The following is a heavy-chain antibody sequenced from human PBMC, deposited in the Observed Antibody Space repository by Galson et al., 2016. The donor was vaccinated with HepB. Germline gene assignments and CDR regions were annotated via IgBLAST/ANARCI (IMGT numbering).Heavy chain of an antibody. J-gene: IGHJ3*02. Sequence: SLRLSCAASGFTSRNFGIHWVRQAPGKGLERVAVVSFDGLNTYYVGSVSGRLTISRDNSKNTAYLQMNYLRPDDTAVYYCGKDIGVGTTTTHAFDIWGQGTMVAVSS. CDR1: GFTSRNFG. CDR3: GKDIGVGTTTTHAFDI. V-gene: IGHV3-30*18. CDR2: VSFDGLNT. D-gene: IGHD1-26*01.